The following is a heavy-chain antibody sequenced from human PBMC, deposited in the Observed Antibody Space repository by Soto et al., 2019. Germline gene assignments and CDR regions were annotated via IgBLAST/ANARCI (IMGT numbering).Heavy chain of an antibody. CDR2: ISYDGSNK. CDR3: AKDIWVRGVTCMDV. Sequence: QVQLVESGGGVVQPGRSLRLSCAASGFTFSSYGMHWVRQAPGKGLEWVAVISYDGSNKYADSVKGRFTIARDTSKNTLDLQMNSLRAEDTAVYYCAKDIWVRGVTCMDVWSHGTTVTVSS. D-gene: IGHD3-10*01. CDR1: GFTFSSYG. J-gene: IGHJ6*02. V-gene: IGHV3-30*18.